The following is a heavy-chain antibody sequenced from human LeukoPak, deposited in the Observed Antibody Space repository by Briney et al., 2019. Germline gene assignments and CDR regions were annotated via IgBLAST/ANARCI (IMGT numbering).Heavy chain of an antibody. V-gene: IGHV1-18*04. D-gene: IGHD1-26*01. CDR1: GHTFSTHY. Sequence: GASVKVSCKASGHTFSTHYVHWVRQAPGQGLEWMGWISAYNGNTNYAQKLQGRVTMTTDTSTSTAYMELRSLRSEDTAVYYCATDGGATYAFDIWGQGTMVTVSS. J-gene: IGHJ3*02. CDR2: ISAYNGNT. CDR3: ATDGGATYAFDI.